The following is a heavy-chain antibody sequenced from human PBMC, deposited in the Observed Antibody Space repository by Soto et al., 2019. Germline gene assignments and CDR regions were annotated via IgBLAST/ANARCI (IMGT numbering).Heavy chain of an antibody. CDR3: ARVSGSYYYGMAV. V-gene: IGHV4-4*02. CDR2: IDHRGST. Sequence: QVQLQEWGPGLVKPSGTLSLICAVSGGSISSSNWWSWVRQRPGKGLEWIGEIDHRGSTNYNPSLNTRSTISVHKSKNQFSLKLSSVTAADPAVYYCARVSGSYYYGMAVWGQGTTVTVSS. J-gene: IGHJ6*02. D-gene: IGHD1-26*01. CDR1: GGSISSSNW.